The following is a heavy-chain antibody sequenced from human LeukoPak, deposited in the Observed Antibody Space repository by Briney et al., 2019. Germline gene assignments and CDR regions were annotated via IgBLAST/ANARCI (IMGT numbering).Heavy chain of an antibody. J-gene: IGHJ4*02. CDR1: GGSISSGNYY. D-gene: IGHD1-26*01. Sequence: PSGTLSLTCIVSGGSISSGNYYWSWIRQHPGKGLEWIGYIHHSGSTYYNPSLKSRVIISVDTSKNQFSLKLNSVTAADTAVYYCARGPEWELLDWGQGTLVTVSS. CDR3: ARGPEWELLD. V-gene: IGHV4-31*03. CDR2: IHHSGST.